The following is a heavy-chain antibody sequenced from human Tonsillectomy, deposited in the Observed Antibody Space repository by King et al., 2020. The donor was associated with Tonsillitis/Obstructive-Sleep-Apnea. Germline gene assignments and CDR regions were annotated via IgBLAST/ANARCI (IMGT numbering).Heavy chain of an antibody. CDR1: GYTLTELS. J-gene: IGHJ6*03. CDR2: FDPEDGET. CDR3: ACRYYDFWSGYPYYYYYMDV. D-gene: IGHD3-3*01. Sequence: GQLVQSGAEVKKPGASVKVSCKVSGYTLTELSMHWVRQAPGKGLEWMGGFDPEDGETIYAQKFQGRVTMTEDTSTDTAYMELSSLRSEDTAVYYCACRYYDFWSGYPYYYYYMDVWGKGTTVTVSS. V-gene: IGHV1-24*01.